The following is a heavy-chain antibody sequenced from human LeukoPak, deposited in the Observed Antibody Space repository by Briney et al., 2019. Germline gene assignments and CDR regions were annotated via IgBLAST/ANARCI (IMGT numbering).Heavy chain of an antibody. D-gene: IGHD2-21*02. V-gene: IGHV4-30-4*01. Sequence: SETLSLTCTVSGGSISNSSYYWSWIRQPPGKGLEWIGYIYYSGSTYYNPSLKSRVTISVDTSKNQFSLKLSSVTAADTAVYYCARAHHIVVVTAIWFIDYWGQGTLVTVSS. CDR1: GGSISNSSYY. CDR3: ARAHHIVVVTAIWFIDY. CDR2: IYYSGST. J-gene: IGHJ4*02.